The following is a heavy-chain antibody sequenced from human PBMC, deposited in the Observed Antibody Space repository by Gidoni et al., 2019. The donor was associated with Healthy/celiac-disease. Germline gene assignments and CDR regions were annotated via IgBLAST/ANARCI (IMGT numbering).Heavy chain of an antibody. Sequence: EVQLVESGGGLVQPGRSLSLSCAASGFTFDDYAMHWVRQAPGKGLEWVSGISWNSGSIGYADSVKGRFTISRDNAKNSLYLQMNSLRAEDTALYYCAKVRRVTSYDDAFDIWGQGTMVTVSS. CDR1: GFTFDDYA. D-gene: IGHD5-18*01. V-gene: IGHV3-9*01. J-gene: IGHJ3*02. CDR2: ISWNSGSI. CDR3: AKVRRVTSYDDAFDI.